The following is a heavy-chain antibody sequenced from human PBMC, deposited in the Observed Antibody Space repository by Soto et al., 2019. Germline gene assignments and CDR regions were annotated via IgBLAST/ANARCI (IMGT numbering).Heavy chain of an antibody. CDR2: ISASGGSA. V-gene: IGHV3-23*01. D-gene: IGHD6-6*01. Sequence: PGGSLRLSCAAPGFRFSSYAMSWVRQAPGQGPEWLSVISASGGSAHYADSVRGRFTISRDNSKNTLYLQMKSLGAEDTAVYYCASSSALWHGMDAWGQGTTVTVSS. CDR1: GFRFSSYA. J-gene: IGHJ6*02. CDR3: ASSSALWHGMDA.